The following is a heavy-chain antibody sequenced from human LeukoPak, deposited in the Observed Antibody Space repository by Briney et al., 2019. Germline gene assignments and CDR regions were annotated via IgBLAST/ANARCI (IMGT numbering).Heavy chain of an antibody. V-gene: IGHV4-4*07. CDR3: ARGWYCSGGICQSSTDV. Sequence: SETLSLTCTVSGGSLSNYYWSWIRQPAGKGLEWIGRITIGGNNGYNPSLKSRVTMSADTSKNQFSLRLSSVTAADTALYYCARGWYCSGGICQSSTDVWGKGTTVTVSS. CDR1: GGSLSNYY. D-gene: IGHD2-15*01. CDR2: ITIGGNN. J-gene: IGHJ6*04.